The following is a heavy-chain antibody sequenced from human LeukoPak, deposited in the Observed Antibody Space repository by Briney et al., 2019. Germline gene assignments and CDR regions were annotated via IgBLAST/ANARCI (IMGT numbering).Heavy chain of an antibody. D-gene: IGHD3-10*01. J-gene: IGHJ4*02. CDR2: ISGSGGST. Sequence: GGSLRLSCAASGFTFSSYAMSWVRQAPGKGLEWVSAISGSGGSTYYADSVKGRFTISRDNSKNTLYLQMNSLSAEDTAVYYCAKSSVPGIYYKTQIAYWGQGTLVTVSS. CDR3: AKSSVPGIYYKTQIAY. V-gene: IGHV3-23*01. CDR1: GFTFSSYA.